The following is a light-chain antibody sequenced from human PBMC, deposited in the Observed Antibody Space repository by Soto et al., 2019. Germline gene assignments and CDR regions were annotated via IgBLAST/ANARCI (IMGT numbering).Light chain of an antibody. J-gene: IGKJ1*01. V-gene: IGKV3-20*01. CDR1: QRISSRY. CDR3: QQYGSSGT. CDR2: RAS. Sequence: EIVLTQSPGTLSLSPGERATLSCLASQRISSRYLAWCEQQPGRAPSLLIYRASNRAAGIPDRFSGSGSGTDFTLTISRLEPENYAVYYCQQYGSSGTFGQGTKVDIK.